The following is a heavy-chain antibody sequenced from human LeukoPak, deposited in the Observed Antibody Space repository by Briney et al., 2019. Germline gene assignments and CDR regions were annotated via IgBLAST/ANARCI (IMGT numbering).Heavy chain of an antibody. V-gene: IGHV4-59*01. D-gene: IGHD3-22*01. CDR2: IYYSGST. Sequence: SETLSLTCDVYDGSFSDYYWSWIRQPPGKGLEWIGYIYYSGSTNYNPSLKSRVTISVDTSKNQFSLKLSSVTAADTAVYYCARVGYDSSGYYLVDYWGQGTLVTVSS. CDR1: DGSFSDYY. J-gene: IGHJ4*02. CDR3: ARVGYDSSGYYLVDY.